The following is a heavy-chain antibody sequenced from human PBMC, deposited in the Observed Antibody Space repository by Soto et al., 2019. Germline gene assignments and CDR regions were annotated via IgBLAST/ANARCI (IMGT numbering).Heavy chain of an antibody. Sequence: GGSLRLSCAASGFTFSSYAMHWVRQAPGKGLEWVAVISYDGSNKYYADSVKGRFTISRDNSKNTLYLQMNSLRAEDTAVYYCARAGRIAAADYSCDHCRQGT. V-gene: IGHV3-30-3*01. J-gene: IGHJ4*02. D-gene: IGHD6-13*01. CDR2: ISYDGSNK. CDR3: ARAGRIAAADYSCDH. CDR1: GFTFSSYA.